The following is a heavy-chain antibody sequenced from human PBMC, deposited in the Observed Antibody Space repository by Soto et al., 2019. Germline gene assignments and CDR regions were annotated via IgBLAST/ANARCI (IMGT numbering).Heavy chain of an antibody. Sequence: TGGSLRLSCAASGFTFSSYSMNWVRQAPGKGLEWVSSISSSSSYIYYADSVKGRFTISRDNAKNSLYLQMNSLRAEDTAVYYCATLGRYYDFWSGYYGPWDDAFDIWGQGTMVTVSS. J-gene: IGHJ3*02. CDR3: ATLGRYYDFWSGYYGPWDDAFDI. CDR1: GFTFSSYS. CDR2: ISSSSSYI. V-gene: IGHV3-21*01. D-gene: IGHD3-3*01.